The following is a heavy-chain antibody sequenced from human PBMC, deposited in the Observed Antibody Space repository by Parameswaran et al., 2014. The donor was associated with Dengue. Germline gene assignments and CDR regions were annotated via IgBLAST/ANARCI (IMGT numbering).Heavy chain of an antibody. Sequence: PGASVKVSCKASGYTFTSYYMHWVRQAPGQGLEWMGIINPSGGSTSYAQKFQGRVTMTRDTSTSTVYMELSSLRSEDTAVYYCAREGVRQLVPLLDYYYYGMDVWGQGTTVTVSS. V-gene: IGHV1-46*01. CDR1: GYTFTSYY. CDR2: INPSGGST. D-gene: IGHD6-6*01. CDR3: AREGVRQLVPLLDYYYYGMDV. J-gene: IGHJ6*02.